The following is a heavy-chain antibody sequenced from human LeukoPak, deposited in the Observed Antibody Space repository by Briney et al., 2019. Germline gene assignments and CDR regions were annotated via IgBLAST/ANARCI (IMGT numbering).Heavy chain of an antibody. J-gene: IGHJ4*02. CDR1: GFTFRTYN. Sequence: LTGGSLRLSCAASGFTFRTYNMNWVRQAPGKGLEWVSYITSGGTTIYYADSVKGRFTISRDNSKNTVSLQMESLRAEDTALYYCAKDYAVGSIDYWGQGTLVTVSS. CDR2: ITSGGTTI. CDR3: AKDYAVGSIDY. D-gene: IGHD3-16*01. V-gene: IGHV3-48*01.